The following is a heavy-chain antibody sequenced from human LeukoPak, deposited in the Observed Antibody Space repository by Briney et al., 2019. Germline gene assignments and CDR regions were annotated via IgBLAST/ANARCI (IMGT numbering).Heavy chain of an antibody. CDR2: IYYSGST. CDR1: GGSISSYY. CDR3: ARDLEYSSSSGY. D-gene: IGHD6-6*01. Sequence: SETLSLTCTVSGGSISSYYWSWIRQPPGKGLEWIGYIYYSGSTNYNPSLKSRVTISVDASKNQFSLKLSSVTAADTAVYYCARDLEYSSSSGYWGQGTLVTVSS. V-gene: IGHV4-59*01. J-gene: IGHJ4*02.